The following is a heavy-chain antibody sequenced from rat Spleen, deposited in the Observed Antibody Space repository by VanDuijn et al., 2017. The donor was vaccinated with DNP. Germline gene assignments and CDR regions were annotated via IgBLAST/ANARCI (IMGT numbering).Heavy chain of an antibody. V-gene: IGHV5-27*01. CDR3: AKEEIRYFDF. CDR1: GFTFSAYY. Sequence: EVQLVESGGGLVQPGRSLKLSCAASGFTFSAYYMAWVRQAPAKGLEWVAYIGSPAYAPYYTDSVKGRFTISRDNAKSTLYLQMESLRSEDTATYYCAKEEIRYFDFWGPGTMVTVSS. J-gene: IGHJ1*01. CDR2: IGSPAYAP. D-gene: IGHD2-1*01.